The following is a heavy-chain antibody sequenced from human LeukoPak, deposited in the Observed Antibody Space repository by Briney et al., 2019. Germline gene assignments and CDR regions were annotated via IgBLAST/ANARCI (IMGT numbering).Heavy chain of an antibody. CDR1: GGSISSYY. Sequence: PSGTLSLTCTVAGGSISSYYWSWIRQPAGKGLEWIGRSYTSGSPNYNPSLKGRVTMSVDTSKNQFSLKLSSVTAADTAVYYCARSGGSGFQLDNWGQGTLVTVSS. V-gene: IGHV4-4*07. CDR3: ARSGGSGFQLDN. D-gene: IGHD3-16*01. CDR2: SYTSGSP. J-gene: IGHJ4*02.